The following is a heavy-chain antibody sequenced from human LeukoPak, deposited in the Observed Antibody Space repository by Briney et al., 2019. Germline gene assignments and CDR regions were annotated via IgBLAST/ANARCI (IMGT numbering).Heavy chain of an antibody. J-gene: IGHJ4*02. CDR3: ARCGAAAGTLPDY. D-gene: IGHD6-13*01. V-gene: IGHV4-59*01. CDR2: IYYSGST. Sequence: SETLSLTCTVSGGSISSYYWSWIRQPPGKGLEWIGYIYYSGSTNYNPPLKSRVTISVDTSKNQFSLKLSSVTAADTAVYYCARCGAAAGTLPDYWGQGTLVTVSS. CDR1: GGSISSYY.